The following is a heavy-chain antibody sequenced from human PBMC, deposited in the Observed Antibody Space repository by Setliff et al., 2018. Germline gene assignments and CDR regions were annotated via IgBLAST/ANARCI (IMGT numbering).Heavy chain of an antibody. CDR2: IYTSGST. CDR1: GGSISSYY. V-gene: IGHV4-4*07. J-gene: IGHJ6*03. D-gene: IGHD4-4*01. Sequence: SETLSLTCTVSGGSISSYYWSWIRQPAGKGLEWIGRIYTSGSTNYNPSLKSRVTMSVDTSKNQFSLELSPVTAADTAVYYCARVSTVTTWPYYYYMDVWGKGTTVTVSS. CDR3: ARVSTVTTWPYYYYMDV.